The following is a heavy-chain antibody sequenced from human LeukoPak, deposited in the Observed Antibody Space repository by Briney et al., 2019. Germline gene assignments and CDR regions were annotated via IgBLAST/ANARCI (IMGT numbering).Heavy chain of an antibody. CDR2: ISSSSSTI. D-gene: IGHD1-1*01. V-gene: IGHV3-48*01. J-gene: IGHJ6*03. Sequence: GGSLRLSCAASGFTFSSYSMNWVRQAPGKGVEWVSYISSSSSTIYYADSVKGRFTISRDNAKNSLYLQMNSLRAEDTAVYYCARGDNWDYYFYMDVWGKGTTVTVSS. CDR3: ARGDNWDYYFYMDV. CDR1: GFTFSSYS.